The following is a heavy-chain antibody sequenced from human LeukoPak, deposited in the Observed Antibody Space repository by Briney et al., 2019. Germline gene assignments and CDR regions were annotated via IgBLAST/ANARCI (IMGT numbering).Heavy chain of an antibody. V-gene: IGHV3-11*04. Sequence: GGSLPLSCAASGFSHSDYYMTWIRQAPGKGLEWVSYVGNGGSNLMLYADSVKGRFTISRDNSKNTLYLQMNSLRAEDTAVYYCAKDIGTGDYGQGVYFDYWGQGTLVTVSS. CDR3: AKDIGTGDYGQGVYFDY. J-gene: IGHJ4*02. D-gene: IGHD4-17*01. CDR1: GFSHSDYY. CDR2: VGNGGSNLM.